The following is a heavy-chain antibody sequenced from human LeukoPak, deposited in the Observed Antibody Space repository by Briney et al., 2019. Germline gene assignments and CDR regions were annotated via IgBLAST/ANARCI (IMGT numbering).Heavy chain of an antibody. D-gene: IGHD3-22*01. CDR3: ARALYYYETSGYTFDS. Sequence: SETLSLTCSVSNSSISSDHYWGWIRQSPGKGLEWIGSIYHSGTTHYYPSLKNRVSMSIDTSRNQFSLQLNSVTAADTAVYYCARALYYYETSGYTFDSWGQGTLVTVSS. CDR2: IYHSGTT. V-gene: IGHV4-38-2*02. J-gene: IGHJ4*02. CDR1: NSSISSDHY.